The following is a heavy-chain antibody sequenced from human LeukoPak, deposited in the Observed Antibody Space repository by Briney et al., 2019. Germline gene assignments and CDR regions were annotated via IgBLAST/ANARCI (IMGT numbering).Heavy chain of an antibody. J-gene: IGHJ6*04. CDR3: ARALRGVPAANPLDYYYGMDV. CDR2: IWYDGSNK. Sequence: PGGSLRLSCAASGFTFSSYGMHWVRQAPGKGLEWVAVIWYDGSNKYYADSVKGRFTISRDNSKNTLYLQMNSLRAEDTAVYYCARALRGVPAANPLDYYYGMDVWGKGTTVTVSS. V-gene: IGHV3-33*01. D-gene: IGHD2-2*01. CDR1: GFTFSSYG.